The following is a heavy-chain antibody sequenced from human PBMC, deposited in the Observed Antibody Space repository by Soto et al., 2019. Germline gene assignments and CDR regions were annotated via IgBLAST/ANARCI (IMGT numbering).Heavy chain of an antibody. V-gene: IGHV1-2*04. Sequence: HVQLVQSGAEVKKPGASGKVSCKASGYTFTGYYMHWVRQPPGQGLEWMGWINPNSGGTNYAQKFQGWVTMNRDTSISTSDMELSRLGSEDTAVSYFARSGARGSYYYYYYGMDVWGQGTTVTVS. J-gene: IGHJ6*02. CDR3: ARSGARGSYYYYYYGMDV. CDR2: INPNSGGT. D-gene: IGHD1-26*01. CDR1: GYTFTGYY.